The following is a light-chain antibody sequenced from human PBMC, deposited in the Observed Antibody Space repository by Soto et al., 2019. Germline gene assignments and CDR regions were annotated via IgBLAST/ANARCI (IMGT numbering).Light chain of an antibody. Sequence: DIQMTQSPSSVSASVGDRVTISCRASEDINSRLAWYQQKPGNAPKLLIYAAFILQSGVPSRFRGYGSGTDFTLSISSLQTEDFATYYCKQADSFSITFAQGTRQVXK. CDR3: KQADSFSIT. J-gene: IGKJ5*01. V-gene: IGKV1-12*01. CDR2: AAF. CDR1: EDINSR.